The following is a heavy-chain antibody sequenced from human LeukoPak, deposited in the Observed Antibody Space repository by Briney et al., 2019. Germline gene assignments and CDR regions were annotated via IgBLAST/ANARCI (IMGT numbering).Heavy chain of an antibody. Sequence: GTSLRLSCAASGFTVSSNYMSWVRQAPGKGLEWVSVIYSGGSTYYADSVKGRFTISRDNSKNTLYLQMNSLRAEDTAVYYCARAGDVWFGELSFWGQGTLVTVSS. CDR1: GFTVSSNY. CDR2: IYSGGST. D-gene: IGHD3-10*01. J-gene: IGHJ4*02. CDR3: ARAGDVWFGELSF. V-gene: IGHV3-53*01.